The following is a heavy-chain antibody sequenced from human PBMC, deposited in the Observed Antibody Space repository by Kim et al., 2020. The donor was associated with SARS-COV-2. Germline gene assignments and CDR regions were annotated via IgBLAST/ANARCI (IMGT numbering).Heavy chain of an antibody. CDR3: ARGGKLRYFDWLSKDYYYYGMDV. Sequence: ASVKVSCNASGYTFTSYYMHWVRQAPGQGLEWMGIINPSGGSTSYAQKFQGRVTMTRDTSTSTVYMELSSLRSEDTAVYYCARGGKLRYFDWLSKDYYYYGMDVWGQGTTVTVSS. V-gene: IGHV1-46*01. CDR2: INPSGGST. CDR1: GYTFTSYY. J-gene: IGHJ6*02. D-gene: IGHD3-9*01.